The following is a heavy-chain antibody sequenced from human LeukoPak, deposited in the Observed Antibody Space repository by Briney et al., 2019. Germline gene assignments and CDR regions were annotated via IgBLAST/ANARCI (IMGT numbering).Heavy chain of an antibody. D-gene: IGHD1-1*01. V-gene: IGHV1-2*02. Sequence: GASVKVSCKASGYTFTGYYMHWVRQAPGQGLEWMGWINPNSGGTNYAQKFQGRVTMTRDTSISTAYMELSRLRSDDTAVYYCARGGDWNDYLAYYNHIDVWGKGTTVTISS. J-gene: IGHJ6*03. CDR2: INPNSGGT. CDR1: GYTFTGYY. CDR3: ARGGDWNDYLAYYNHIDV.